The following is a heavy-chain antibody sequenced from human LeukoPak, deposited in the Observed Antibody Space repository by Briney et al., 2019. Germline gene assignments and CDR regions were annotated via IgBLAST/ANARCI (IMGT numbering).Heavy chain of an antibody. CDR3: ARDTGGGGNMDV. CDR1: GGSISSSYYY. D-gene: IGHD3-16*01. CDR2: IYYSGST. Sequence: SETLSLTCTVSGGSISSSYYYWGWIRQPPGKGLEWIGSIYYSGSTYYNPSLKSRVTISVDTSKNQFSLKLSSVTAADTAVYYCARDTGGGGNMDVWGQGTTVTVSS. V-gene: IGHV4-39*07. J-gene: IGHJ6*02.